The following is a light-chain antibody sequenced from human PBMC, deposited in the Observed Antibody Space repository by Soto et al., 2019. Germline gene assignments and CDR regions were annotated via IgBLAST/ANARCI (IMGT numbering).Light chain of an antibody. Sequence: QTVVTQEPSFSVSPGGTVTLTCGLSSGSVSTSYYPSWYQQTPGQAPRTLIYSTNTRSSGVPDRFAGSILGNKAALTITGAQADYESAYYCVLYMGSGISVFGGGTKVTVL. V-gene: IGLV8-61*01. CDR1: SGSVSTSYY. J-gene: IGLJ2*01. CDR3: VLYMGSGISV. CDR2: STN.